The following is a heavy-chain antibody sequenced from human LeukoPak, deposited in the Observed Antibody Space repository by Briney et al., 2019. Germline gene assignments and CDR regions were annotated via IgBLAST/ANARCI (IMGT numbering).Heavy chain of an antibody. CDR2: ISSSSSYI. J-gene: IGHJ5*02. CDR3: ARFYDGPRAGGFDP. Sequence: GGSLRLSCAASGFTFSSYEMNWVRQAPGKGLEWVSSISSSSSYIYYADSVKGRFTISRDNAKNSLYLQMNSLRAEDTAVYYCARFYDGPRAGGFDPWGQGTLVTVSS. V-gene: IGHV3-21*01. D-gene: IGHD3-10*01. CDR1: GFTFSSYE.